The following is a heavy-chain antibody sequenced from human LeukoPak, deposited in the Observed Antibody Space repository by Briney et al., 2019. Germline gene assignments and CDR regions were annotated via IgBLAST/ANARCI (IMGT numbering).Heavy chain of an antibody. Sequence: SVKDSCKASGGTFSSYAISWVRQATGQGLEWMGGIIPIFGTANYAQKFQGRVTITTDQSTSTAYMELSSLRSEDTAVYYCARRGWPVHYDSSGDAFDIWGQGTMVTVSS. CDR3: ARRGWPVHYDSSGDAFDI. CDR1: GGTFSSYA. D-gene: IGHD3-22*01. CDR2: IIPIFGTA. V-gene: IGHV1-69*05. J-gene: IGHJ3*02.